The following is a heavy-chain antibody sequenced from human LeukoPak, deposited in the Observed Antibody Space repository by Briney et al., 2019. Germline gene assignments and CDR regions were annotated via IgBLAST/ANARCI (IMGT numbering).Heavy chain of an antibody. CDR2: IIPIFGTA. Sequence: SVKLSCKASGGTFSSYAISWVRQAPGQGLEWMGGIIPIFGTANYAQKFQGRVTITTDESTSTAYMELSSLRPEDTAVYYCARGAYYDSSGYESLYYFDYGGQRTLVTVSS. V-gene: IGHV1-69*05. J-gene: IGHJ4*02. D-gene: IGHD3-22*01. CDR1: GGTFSSYA. CDR3: ARGAYYDSSGYESLYYFDY.